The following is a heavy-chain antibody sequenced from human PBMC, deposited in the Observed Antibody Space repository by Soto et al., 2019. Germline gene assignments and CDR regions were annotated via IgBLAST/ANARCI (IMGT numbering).Heavy chain of an antibody. CDR2: IYTSGIT. V-gene: IGHV4-4*07. D-gene: IGHD3-22*01. Sequence: QVQLQESGPGLVKPSETLSLTCTVSGGSISSYYWSWIRQPAGKGLEWIGRIYTSGITNYNPSLKNRVTMSVDTSKNQFSLKLSSVTAADTAVYYCARGVSYYDSSGYYEDWGQGTLVTVTS. J-gene: IGHJ4*02. CDR3: ARGVSYYDSSGYYED. CDR1: GGSISSYY.